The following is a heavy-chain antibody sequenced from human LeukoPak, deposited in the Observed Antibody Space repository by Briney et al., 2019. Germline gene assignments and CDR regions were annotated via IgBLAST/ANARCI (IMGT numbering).Heavy chain of an antibody. CDR1: GGSISSYY. CDR2: IYYSGST. J-gene: IGHJ3*02. CDR3: ASASSDSGAFDI. Sequence: PSETLSLTCTVSGGSISSYYWSWIRQPAGKGLEWIGYIYYSGSTNYNPSLKGRVTISVDTSKNQFSLKLSSVTAADTAVYYCASASSDSGAFDIWGQGTMVTVSS. D-gene: IGHD3-10*01. V-gene: IGHV4-59*01.